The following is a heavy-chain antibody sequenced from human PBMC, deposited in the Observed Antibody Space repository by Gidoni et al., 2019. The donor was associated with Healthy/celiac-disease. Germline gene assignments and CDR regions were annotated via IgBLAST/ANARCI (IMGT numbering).Heavy chain of an antibody. D-gene: IGHD5-12*01. CDR2: ISSSSSYI. CDR1: GFTFSSYS. CDR3: AREREDGYNTPFDY. V-gene: IGHV3-21*01. Sequence: EVQLVESGGGLVKPGGSLRLSCSASGFTFSSYSMNWVRPAPGKGLEWVSFISSSSSYIYYADSVKGRFTISRDNAKNSLYLQMNSLRAEDTAVYYCAREREDGYNTPFDYWGQGTLVTVSS. J-gene: IGHJ4*02.